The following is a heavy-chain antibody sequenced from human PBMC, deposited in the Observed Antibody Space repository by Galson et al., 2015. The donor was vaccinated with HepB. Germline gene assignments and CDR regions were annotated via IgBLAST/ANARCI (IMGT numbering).Heavy chain of an antibody. J-gene: IGHJ4*02. CDR1: GFAFSSNA. D-gene: IGHD3-3*01. CDR3: ARSRYYGFWSGCNS. Sequence: SLRLSCAASGFAFSSNAMSWIRQAPGKGLEWVANIQQDGSETHYVDSVKGRFTISRDNAKNSLYLQMNSLRAEDTALYYCARSRYYGFWSGCNSWGQGTLVTVSS. CDR2: IQQDGSET. V-gene: IGHV3-7*01.